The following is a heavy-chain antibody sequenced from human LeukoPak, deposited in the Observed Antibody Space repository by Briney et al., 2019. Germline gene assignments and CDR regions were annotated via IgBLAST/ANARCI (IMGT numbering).Heavy chain of an antibody. J-gene: IGHJ4*02. CDR2: INPNSGGT. CDR1: GYTFTGYY. Sequence: ASVRVSCKASGYTFTGYYMHWVRQAPGQGLEWMGWINPNSGGTNYAQNFQGRVTMTRDTSISTAYMELSRLRSDDTAMYYCARDWCSTSCFDYWGQGTLVTVSS. V-gene: IGHV1-2*02. CDR3: ARDWCSTSCFDY. D-gene: IGHD2-2*01.